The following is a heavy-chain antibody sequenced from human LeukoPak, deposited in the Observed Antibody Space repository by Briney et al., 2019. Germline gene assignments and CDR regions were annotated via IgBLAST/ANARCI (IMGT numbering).Heavy chain of an antibody. Sequence: GGSLRLSCAASGFTFSSNAMSWVRQAPGKGLEWVSVISGSGGSTYYADSVKGRFTISRDNSRNALYLQMNSLRAEDTAVYYCAKGLYSSSCDYWGQGTLVTVSS. J-gene: IGHJ4*02. CDR2: ISGSGGST. CDR3: AKGLYSSSCDY. V-gene: IGHV3-23*01. CDR1: GFTFSSNA. D-gene: IGHD6-13*01.